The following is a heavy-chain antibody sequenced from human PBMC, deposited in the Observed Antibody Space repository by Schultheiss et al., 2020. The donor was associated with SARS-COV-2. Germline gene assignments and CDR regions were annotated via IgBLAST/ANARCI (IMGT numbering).Heavy chain of an antibody. D-gene: IGHD2-2*01. Sequence: SETLSLTCAVYGGSFTNYYWSWIRQPPGKGLAWIGEITHSGSTNYNPSLKSRVTISVDTSKNQFSLKLSSVTAADTAVYYCARIRVRCGSASCHHYYYYGMDAWGQGTTVTVSS. V-gene: IGHV4-34*01. CDR2: ITHSGST. CDR1: GGSFTNYY. J-gene: IGHJ6*02. CDR3: ARIRVRCGSASCHHYYYYGMDA.